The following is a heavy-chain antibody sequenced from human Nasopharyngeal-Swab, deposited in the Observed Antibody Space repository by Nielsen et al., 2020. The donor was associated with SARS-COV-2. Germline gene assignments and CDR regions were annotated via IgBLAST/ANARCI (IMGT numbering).Heavy chain of an antibody. D-gene: IGHD4-23*01. CDR2: INSDGSST. J-gene: IGHJ4*02. CDR3: ARDESPRLRWLDY. Sequence: GESLKISCAASGFTFDDYAMHWVRQAPGKGLVWVSRINSDGSSTSYADSVKGRFTISRDNAKNTLYLQMNSLRAEDTAVYYCARDESPRLRWLDYWGQGTLVTVSS. CDR1: GFTFDDYA. V-gene: IGHV3-74*01.